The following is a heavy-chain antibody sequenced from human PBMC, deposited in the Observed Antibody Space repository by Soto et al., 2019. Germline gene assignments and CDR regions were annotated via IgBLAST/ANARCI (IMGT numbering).Heavy chain of an antibody. V-gene: IGHV4-31*03. CDR1: GGSISIGVYY. J-gene: IGHJ4*02. CDR2: TYHTGST. D-gene: IGHD2-2*01. CDR3: ARIVNPDASLYFDY. Sequence: QVQLQESGPGLVKPSQTLSLTCTVSGGSISIGVYYWNWIRQHPGKGLGWIGYTYHTGSTYYHPSRESRVTISVDPSKNQFSLKLSSVTAADTAVYYCARIVNPDASLYFDYWGQGTLVTVSS.